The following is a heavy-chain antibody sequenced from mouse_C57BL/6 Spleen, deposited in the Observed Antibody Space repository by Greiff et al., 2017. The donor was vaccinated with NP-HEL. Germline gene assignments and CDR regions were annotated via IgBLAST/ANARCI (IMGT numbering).Heavy chain of an antibody. Sequence: VKVVESGAELVKPGASVKISCKASGYAFSSYWMNWVKQRPGKGLEWIGQIYPGDGDTNYNGKFKGKATLTADKSSSTAYMQLSSLTSEDSAVYFCARRGYGSSFNWYFDVWGTGTTVTVSS. D-gene: IGHD1-1*01. CDR1: GYAFSSYW. CDR2: IYPGDGDT. CDR3: ARRGYGSSFNWYFDV. V-gene: IGHV1-80*01. J-gene: IGHJ1*03.